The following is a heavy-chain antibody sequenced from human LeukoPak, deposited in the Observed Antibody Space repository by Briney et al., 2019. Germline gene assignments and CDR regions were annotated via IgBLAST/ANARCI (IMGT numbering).Heavy chain of an antibody. CDR1: GFTVSSNH. V-gene: IGHV3-53*01. J-gene: IGHJ4*02. Sequence: GGSLRLSCAASGFTVSSNHMSWVRQAPGKGLEWVSVIYSGGSTDYADSVKGRFTISRDNLKNTLYPQMNSLRAKDTAVYYCARGPAGYNWGQGTLVTFSS. CDR2: IYSGGST. D-gene: IGHD1-1*01. CDR3: ARGPAGYN.